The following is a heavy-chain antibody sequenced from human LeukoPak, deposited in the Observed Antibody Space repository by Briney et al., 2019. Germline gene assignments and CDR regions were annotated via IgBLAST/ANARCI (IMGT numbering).Heavy chain of an antibody. CDR3: ARDPFPRRLGILGY. J-gene: IGHJ4*02. D-gene: IGHD6-19*01. CDR1: GFTFSSYG. Sequence: GSLRLSCAASGFTFSSYGMHWVRQAPGKGLEWVAGIWYDGSNKYYADSVKGRFTISRDNSKNTLYLQMNSLRAEDTAVYYCARDPFPRRLGILGYWGQGTLVTVSS. CDR2: IWYDGSNK. V-gene: IGHV3-33*01.